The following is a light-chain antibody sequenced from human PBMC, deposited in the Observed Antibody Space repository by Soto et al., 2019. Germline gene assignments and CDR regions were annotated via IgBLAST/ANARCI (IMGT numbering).Light chain of an antibody. CDR3: QQDYNLPPT. CDR1: QSVSSSY. Sequence: PGERVTLSCRASQSVSSSYLAWYQQKPGQEPRLLIYGASTRATGIPARFSGSGSGTDFTLTISSLQPEDFAVYYCQQDYNLPPTFGQGTKVEIK. V-gene: IGKV3D-7*01. J-gene: IGKJ1*01. CDR2: GAS.